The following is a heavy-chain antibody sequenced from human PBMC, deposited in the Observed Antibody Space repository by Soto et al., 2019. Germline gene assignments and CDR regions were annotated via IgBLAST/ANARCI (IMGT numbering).Heavy chain of an antibody. CDR2: IYNSGNT. Sequence: QVQLQESGPGLVKPSQTLSLTCTVSGDSISTADYYWIWIRQPPGKRLEWIGYIYNSGNTYYIPFLKSRVTISVDTSKNQISLKLNSVTAADTAVYYCARGIYSTSSFFDSWGQGTLVTVSS. V-gene: IGHV4-30-4*01. D-gene: IGHD6-6*01. J-gene: IGHJ4*02. CDR3: ARGIYSTSSFFDS. CDR1: GDSISTADYY.